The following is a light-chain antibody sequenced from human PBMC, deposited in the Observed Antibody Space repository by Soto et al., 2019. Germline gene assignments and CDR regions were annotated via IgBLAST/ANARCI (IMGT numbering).Light chain of an antibody. Sequence: EIVLTQSPGTLSLSPGERATISCRASQSVSSSYLAWYQQKPGQAPRLLVYGASSRATGIPDRFSGSGSGTDLTLTISRVEPEDFAVYYCQHYGSSPFTFGPGTRVDIK. V-gene: IGKV3-20*01. CDR2: GAS. CDR3: QHYGSSPFT. J-gene: IGKJ3*01. CDR1: QSVSSSY.